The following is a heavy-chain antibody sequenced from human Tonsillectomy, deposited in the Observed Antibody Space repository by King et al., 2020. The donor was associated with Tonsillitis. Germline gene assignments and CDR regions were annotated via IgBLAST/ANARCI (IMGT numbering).Heavy chain of an antibody. CDR3: AKDISRGSGWYYYYYGMDV. CDR1: GFTFDDYA. V-gene: IGHV3-9*01. J-gene: IGHJ6*02. CDR2: ISWNSGSI. Sequence: VQLVESGGGLVQPGRSLRLSCAASGFTFDDYAMHWVRQAPGKGLEWVSGISWNSGSIGYADSVKGRFTISRDNAKNSLYLQMNSLRAEDTALYYCAKDISRGSGWYYYYYGMDVWGQGTTVTVSS. D-gene: IGHD6-19*01.